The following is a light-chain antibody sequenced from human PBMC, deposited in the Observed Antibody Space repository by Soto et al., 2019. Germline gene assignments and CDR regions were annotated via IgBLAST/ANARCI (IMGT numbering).Light chain of an antibody. CDR3: SSYADSRYV. V-gene: IGLV2-8*01. CDR1: SSDVGGYNY. J-gene: IGLJ1*01. Sequence: QSVLTQPPSASGSPGQSVTISCTGTSSDVGGYNYVSWYQQHPGKAPKLMIYEVSKRPSGVPDRFSGSKSGNTASLTVSGLQAEDEADYYCSSYADSRYVFGTGTKVTVL. CDR2: EVS.